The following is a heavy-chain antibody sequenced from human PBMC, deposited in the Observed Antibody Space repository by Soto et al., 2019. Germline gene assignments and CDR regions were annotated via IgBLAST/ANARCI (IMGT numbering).Heavy chain of an antibody. CDR2: ISGSGGST. CDR3: SSGLITQIIVAPDAFDT. J-gene: IGHJ3*02. V-gene: IGHV3-23*01. D-gene: IGHD5-12*01. Sequence: PWGSLRLSCAASGFTFSSYAMSWVRQAPGKGLEWVSAISGSGGSTYYADSVKGRSTISRDNSKNTLYLQMNSLRAEDRAVYYFSSGLITQIIVAPDAFDTWGQGPMVTVS. CDR1: GFTFSSYA.